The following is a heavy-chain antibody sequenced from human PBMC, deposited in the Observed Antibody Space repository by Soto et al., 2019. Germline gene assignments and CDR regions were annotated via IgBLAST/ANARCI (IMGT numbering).Heavy chain of an antibody. J-gene: IGHJ1*01. CDR1: GGTFSSYT. Sequence: QVQLVQSGAEVKKPGSSVKVSCKASGGTFSSYTISWVRQAPGQGLEWMGRIIPILGIANYAQKFQGRVTITADKSTSTAYMELSSLRSEDTAVYYCARSSAATGTEYFQHWGQGTLVTFSS. V-gene: IGHV1-69*02. CDR3: ARSSAATGTEYFQH. CDR2: IIPILGIA. D-gene: IGHD2-15*01.